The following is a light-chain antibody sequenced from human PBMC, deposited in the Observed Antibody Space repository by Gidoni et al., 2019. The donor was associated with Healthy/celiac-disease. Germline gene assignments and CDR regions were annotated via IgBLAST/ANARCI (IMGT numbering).Light chain of an antibody. CDR2: RNN. CDR1: SSNIGSNY. CDR3: AAWDDSLSGPWV. J-gene: IGLJ3*02. V-gene: IGLV1-47*01. Sequence: QSVMPQPPSASGTPGQRVTNPCSGSSSNIGSNYVYWYQQLPGTAPNLLIYRNNQRPSGVPDRFSGSKSGTSASLSISGLRSEDEADDYCAAWDDSLSGPWVFGGGTKLTVL.